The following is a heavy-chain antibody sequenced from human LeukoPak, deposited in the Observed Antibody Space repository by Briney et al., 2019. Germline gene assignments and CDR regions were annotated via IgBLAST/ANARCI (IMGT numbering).Heavy chain of an antibody. CDR1: GFTFSSYA. V-gene: IGHV3-23*01. CDR3: AKSAGDGSGSYWSYYYFYMAV. J-gene: IGHJ6*03. Sequence: GGSLRLSCAASGFTFSSYAMSWVRQAPGKGLEWLSAISGSGGSTYYADSVKGRFTISRDNSKNTLYLQMNSLRAEDTAVYYCAKSAGDGSGSYWSYYYFYMAVWGKGTTVTVSS. D-gene: IGHD3-10*01. CDR2: ISGSGGST.